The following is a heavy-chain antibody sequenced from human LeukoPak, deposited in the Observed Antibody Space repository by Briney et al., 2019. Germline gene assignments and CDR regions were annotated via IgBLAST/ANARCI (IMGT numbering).Heavy chain of an antibody. CDR3: ARGNYYDSSGYPRRFDY. D-gene: IGHD3-22*01. CDR2: ISAYNGNT. Sequence: ASVKVYCKASGYTFTIYGISGVRQASGQRLEWMGWISAYNGNTNYAQKLQGRVTMTTDTSTSTAYMELSSLRSEDTAVYYCARGNYYDSSGYPRRFDYWGQGTLVTVSS. CDR1: GYTFTIYG. V-gene: IGHV1-18*01. J-gene: IGHJ4*02.